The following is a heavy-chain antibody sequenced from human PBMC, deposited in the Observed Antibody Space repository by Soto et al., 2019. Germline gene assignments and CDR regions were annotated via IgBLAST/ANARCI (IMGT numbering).Heavy chain of an antibody. CDR2: IYYSGST. V-gene: IGHV4-39*01. Sequence: SETLSLTCTVSGGSISSSSYYWGWIRQPPGKGLEWIGSIYYSGSTYYNPSLKSRVTISVDTSKNQFSLKLSSVTAADTAVYYCASPGDSNYRPFYYYYGRDVWGQGTTVTVSS. CDR1: GGSISSSSYY. J-gene: IGHJ6*02. D-gene: IGHD4-4*01. CDR3: ASPGDSNYRPFYYYYGRDV.